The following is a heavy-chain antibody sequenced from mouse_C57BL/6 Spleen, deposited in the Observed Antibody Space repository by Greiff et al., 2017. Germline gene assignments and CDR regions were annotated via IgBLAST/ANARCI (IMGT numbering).Heavy chain of an antibody. CDR2: INYDGSST. CDR1: GFTFSDYY. V-gene: IGHV5-16*01. D-gene: IGHD4-1*01. CDR3: ARSLTGTNYYAMDY. Sequence: DVKLVESEGGLVQPGSSMKLSCTASGFTFSDYYMAWVRQVPEKGLEWVANINYDGSSTYYLDSLKSRFIISRDNAKNILYLQMSSLKSEDTATYYCARSLTGTNYYAMDYWGQGTSVTVSS. J-gene: IGHJ4*01.